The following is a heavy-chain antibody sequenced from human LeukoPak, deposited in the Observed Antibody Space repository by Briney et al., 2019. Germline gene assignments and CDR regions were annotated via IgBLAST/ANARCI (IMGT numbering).Heavy chain of an antibody. CDR3: TRGTGATDS. CDR2: IYSDGST. CDR1: GFTVSSSY. V-gene: IGHV3-66*01. D-gene: IGHD1-26*01. J-gene: IGHJ4*02. Sequence: GGSLRLSCAVSGFTVSSSYMSWVRQAPEGKGLEWVSVIYSDGSTYYADSVKGRFTISRDNSKHMLYLQMNSLRAEDTGLYYFTRGTGATDSWGQGALVTVSS.